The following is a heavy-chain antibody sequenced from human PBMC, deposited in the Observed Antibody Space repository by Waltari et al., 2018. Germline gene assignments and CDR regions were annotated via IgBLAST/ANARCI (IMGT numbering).Heavy chain of an antibody. V-gene: IGHV3-48*03. Sequence: EVQLVESGGGLVQPGGSLSLSCAASGFTFSSYELNWVRQAPGKGLEWVSNISSSGTTIFYADSVKGRFTISRDNAKNSLFLQMNSLRAEDTAVYYCAREGLDFVSTISSYYGLDVWGQGTTVTVSS. CDR2: ISSSGTTI. CDR3: AREGLDFVSTISSYYGLDV. D-gene: IGHD2-2*01. CDR1: GFTFSSYE. J-gene: IGHJ6*02.